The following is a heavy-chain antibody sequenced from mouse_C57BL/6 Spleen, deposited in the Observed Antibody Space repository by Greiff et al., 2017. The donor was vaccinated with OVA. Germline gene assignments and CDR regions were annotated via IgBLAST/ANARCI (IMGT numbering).Heavy chain of an antibody. Sequence: LVESGAELVRPGASVKLSCTASGFNIKDDYMHWVKQRPEQGLEWIGWIDPENGDTEYASKFQGKATITADTSSNAAYLQLSSLTSEDTAVYYCTTVHYWGQGTTLTVSS. J-gene: IGHJ2*01. D-gene: IGHD2-14*01. CDR3: TTVHY. CDR2: IDPENGDT. CDR1: GFNIKDDY. V-gene: IGHV14-4*01.